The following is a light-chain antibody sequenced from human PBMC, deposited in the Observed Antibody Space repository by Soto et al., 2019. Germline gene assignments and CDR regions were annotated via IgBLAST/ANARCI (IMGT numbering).Light chain of an antibody. V-gene: IGKV3-11*01. CDR3: QQRSNWPLT. Sequence: EVVLTQSPATLSVSPGERATLSCRTSQSVGNNLAWYQQKPGQAPRLLIYDASNRATGIPARFSGSGSGTDFTLTISSLEPEDFAVYYCQQRSNWPLTFGGGTKVEIK. CDR2: DAS. J-gene: IGKJ4*01. CDR1: QSVGNN.